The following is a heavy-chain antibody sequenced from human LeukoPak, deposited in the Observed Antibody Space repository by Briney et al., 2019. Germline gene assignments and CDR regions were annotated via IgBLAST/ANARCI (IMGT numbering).Heavy chain of an antibody. Sequence: GGSLRLSCAASGFTFNNYAMTWVRQAPGKGLEWVSGISGSGGSAYYADSVKGRFTISRDNSKNTLYLQMNSLRVEDTAIYFCTKDLGDYSNYGAHYWGQGTLVTVSS. CDR3: TKDLGDYSNYGAHY. CDR1: GFTFNNYA. V-gene: IGHV3-23*01. D-gene: IGHD4-11*01. J-gene: IGHJ4*02. CDR2: ISGSGGSA.